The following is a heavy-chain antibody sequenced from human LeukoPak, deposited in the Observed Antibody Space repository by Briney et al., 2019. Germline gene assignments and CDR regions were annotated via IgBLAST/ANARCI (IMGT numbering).Heavy chain of an antibody. CDR3: ARGGIAAAGTYGYYYYYYYMDV. CDR1: GFTFDDYG. J-gene: IGHJ6*03. CDR2: ISWNGGST. D-gene: IGHD6-13*01. Sequence: GGSLRLSCAASGFTFDDYGMSWVRQAPGKGLEWVSGISWNGGSTGYADSVKGRFTISRDNAKNSLYLQMNSLRAEDTALYYCARGGIAAAGTYGYYYYYYYMDVWGKGTTVTVSS. V-gene: IGHV3-20*04.